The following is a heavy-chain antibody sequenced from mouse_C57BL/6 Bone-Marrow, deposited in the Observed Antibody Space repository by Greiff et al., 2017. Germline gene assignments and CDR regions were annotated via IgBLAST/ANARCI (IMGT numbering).Heavy chain of an antibody. CDR1: GYTFTIYW. CDR3: ARSPYYGNLFAY. CDR2: INPSSGYT. D-gene: IGHD2-10*01. J-gene: IGHJ3*01. V-gene: IGHV1-7*01. Sequence: QVQLQQSGAELAKPGASVKLSCKASGYTFTIYWMHWVKQRPGQGLEWIGYINPSSGYTKYNQKFKDKATLTVDKSSSTAYMQLSSLTYEDSAVYYCARSPYYGNLFAYWGQGTLVTVSA.